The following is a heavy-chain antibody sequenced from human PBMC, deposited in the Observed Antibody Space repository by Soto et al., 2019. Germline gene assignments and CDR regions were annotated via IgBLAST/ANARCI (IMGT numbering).Heavy chain of an antibody. CDR3: ARGRGFSGYDLEY. Sequence: SVNVSCKASGGTFSSYAISWVRQAPGQGLEWMGGIIPIFGTANYAQKFQGRVTITADESTSTAYMELSSLRSEDTAVYYCARGRGFSGYDLEYWGDGTLVTVSA. J-gene: IGHJ4*01. V-gene: IGHV1-69*13. CDR2: IIPIFGTA. D-gene: IGHD5-12*01. CDR1: GGTFSSYA.